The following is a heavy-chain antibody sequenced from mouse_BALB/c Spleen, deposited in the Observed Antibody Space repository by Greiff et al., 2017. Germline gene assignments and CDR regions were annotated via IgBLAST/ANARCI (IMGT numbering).Heavy chain of an antibody. CDR3: ARGEITTVVPYAMDY. J-gene: IGHJ4*01. V-gene: IGHV2-6-7*01. CDR2: IWGDGST. CDR1: GFSLTGYG. Sequence: VQLKESGPGLVAPSQSLSITCTVSGFSLTGYGVNWVRQPPGKGLEWLGMIWGDGSTDYNSALKSRLSISKDNSKSQVFLKMNSLQTDDTARYYCARGEITTVVPYAMDYWGQGTSVTVSS. D-gene: IGHD1-1*01.